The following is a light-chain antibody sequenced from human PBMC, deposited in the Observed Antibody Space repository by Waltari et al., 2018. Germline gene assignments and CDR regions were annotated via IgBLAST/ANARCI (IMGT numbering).Light chain of an antibody. CDR1: GSNIGAGFD. CDR3: QSYDTSLSVV. V-gene: IGLV1-40*01. J-gene: IGLJ3*02. CDR2: GST. Sequence: SVLPQAPSMSGAPGQRVTISCTGSGSNIGAGFDVHWYQQLPRAAPKLLIYGSTSRPLGVPDRFFGSTSGTSASLVIIGLQPEDEAVYYCQSYDTSLSVVFGGGTKLTVL.